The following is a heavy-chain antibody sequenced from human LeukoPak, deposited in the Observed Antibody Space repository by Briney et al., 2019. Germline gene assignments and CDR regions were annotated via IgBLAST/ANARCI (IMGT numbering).Heavy chain of an antibody. CDR3: ARQLSGYSSSWAIDY. J-gene: IGHJ4*02. CDR2: IYYSGST. CDR1: GGSISSYY. V-gene: IGHV4-39*01. D-gene: IGHD6-13*01. Sequence: SETLSLTCTVSGGSISSYYWGWIRQPPGKGLEWIGSIYYSGSTYYNPSLKSRVTISVDTSKNQFSLKLSSVTAADTAVYYCARQLSGYSSSWAIDYWGQGTLVTVSS.